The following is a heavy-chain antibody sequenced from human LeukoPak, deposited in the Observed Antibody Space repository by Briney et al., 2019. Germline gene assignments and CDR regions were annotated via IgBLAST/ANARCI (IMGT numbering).Heavy chain of an antibody. J-gene: IGHJ4*02. CDR1: GFPFSDYS. D-gene: IGHD6-19*01. CDR3: ARDFGTGYSSGWYGDY. CDR2: ISYHGSNK. Sequence: GRSLRLSCAASGFPFSDYSMHWVRQAPGKGLEWVALISYHGSNKYYADSVKGRFTISRDNSKNKLYLQMNSLRAEDTAVYYCARDFGTGYSSGWYGDYWGQGTLVTVSS. V-gene: IGHV3-30*03.